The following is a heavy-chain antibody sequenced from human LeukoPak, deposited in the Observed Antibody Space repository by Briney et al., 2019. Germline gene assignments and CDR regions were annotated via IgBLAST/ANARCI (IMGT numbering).Heavy chain of an antibody. CDR3: ARDIAYCGGDCYPAYFDY. V-gene: IGHV4-59*08. CDR1: GGSISSYY. CDR2: TYYSGST. Sequence: SETLSLTCTVSGGSISSYYWSWIRQPPGKGLEWIGNTYYSGSTNYNPSLKSRVTISVDTSKNQFSLKLSSVTAADTAVYYCARDIAYCGGDCYPAYFDYWGQGTLVTVSS. J-gene: IGHJ4*02. D-gene: IGHD2-21*02.